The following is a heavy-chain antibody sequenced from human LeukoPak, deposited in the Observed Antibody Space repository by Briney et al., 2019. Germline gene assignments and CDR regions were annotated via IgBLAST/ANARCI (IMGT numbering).Heavy chain of an antibody. D-gene: IGHD3-10*01. Sequence: ASVKVSCKASGYTFTGYYMHWARQAPGQGLEWMGWINPNSGGTNYAQKFQGRVTMTRDTSISTAYMELSRLRSDDTAVYYCARSFIEGFGENHFDYWGQGTLVTVSS. CDR2: INPNSGGT. CDR1: GYTFTGYY. CDR3: ARSFIEGFGENHFDY. V-gene: IGHV1-2*02. J-gene: IGHJ4*02.